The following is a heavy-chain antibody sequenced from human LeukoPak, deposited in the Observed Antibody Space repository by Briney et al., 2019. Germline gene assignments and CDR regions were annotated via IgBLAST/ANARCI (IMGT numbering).Heavy chain of an antibody. CDR3: ARASGVVTRWFDP. V-gene: IGHV4-34*01. D-gene: IGHD4-23*01. J-gene: IGHJ5*02. CDR1: GGSFSGYY. CDR2: INHSGST. Sequence: SETLSLTCAVYGGSFSGYYWSWIRQPPGKGLEWIGEINHSGSTNYNPSLKSRVTISVDTSKNQFSLKLSSVTAADTAVYYCARASGVVTRWFDPWGQGTLVTVSS.